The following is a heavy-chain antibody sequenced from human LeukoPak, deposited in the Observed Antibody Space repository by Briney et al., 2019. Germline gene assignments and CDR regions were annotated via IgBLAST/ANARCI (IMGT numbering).Heavy chain of an antibody. CDR3: AKLHSSSWYNDAFDI. J-gene: IGHJ3*02. Sequence: PGGSLRLSCAASGFTFSSYGMHWVRQAPGKGLEWVAFIRYDGSNKYYADSVKGRFTISRDNSKNTLYLQMNSLRAEDTAVYYCAKLHSSSWYNDAFDIWGQGTMVTVSS. CDR2: IRYDGSNK. D-gene: IGHD6-13*01. V-gene: IGHV3-30*02. CDR1: GFTFSSYG.